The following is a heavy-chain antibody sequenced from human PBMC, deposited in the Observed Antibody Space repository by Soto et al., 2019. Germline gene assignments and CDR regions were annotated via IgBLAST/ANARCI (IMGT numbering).Heavy chain of an antibody. V-gene: IGHV4-39*01. Sequence: TPXLSWRVSCDASSSSCDYWCLIRQPPGKGLEWIGSIYYSGSTYYNPSLKSRVTISVDTSKNQFSLKLSSVTAADTAVYHCARPAVAGDYVEYFQQCGQRTLVTVSS. CDR2: IYYSGST. CDR3: ARPAVAGDYVEYFQQ. CDR1: CDASSSSCDY. D-gene: IGHD4-17*01. J-gene: IGHJ1*01.